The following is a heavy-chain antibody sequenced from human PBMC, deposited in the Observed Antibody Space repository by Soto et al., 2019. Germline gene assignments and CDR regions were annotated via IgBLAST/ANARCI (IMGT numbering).Heavy chain of an antibody. D-gene: IGHD2-2*01. CDR1: GYKFTTYW. V-gene: IGHV5-51*01. CDR3: ARLPDIVVVPAGHYYYGMDV. CDR2: IYPDDSDS. J-gene: IGHJ6*02. Sequence: PGESLKISCKGSGYKFTTYWIGWVRQMPGKGLEWMAIIYPDDSDSRYSPSFQGQVTISADKSISTAYLQWSSLKASDTAIYYCARLPDIVVVPAGHYYYGMDVWGQGTTVTVSS.